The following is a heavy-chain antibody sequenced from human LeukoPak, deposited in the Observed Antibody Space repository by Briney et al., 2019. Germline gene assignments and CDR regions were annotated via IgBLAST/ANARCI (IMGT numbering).Heavy chain of an antibody. Sequence: GESLKISCKGSGYSFTNYWIGWVRQMPGKGLEWMGIIYPGDSDSRYSPSFQGQVTISADKSISTAYLQWSSLKASDTAMYYCARHLFLTHRGFFVDYWGQGTLVTVSS. V-gene: IGHV5-51*01. D-gene: IGHD3-3*01. CDR1: GYSFTNYW. CDR2: IYPGDSDS. J-gene: IGHJ4*02. CDR3: ARHLFLTHRGFFVDY.